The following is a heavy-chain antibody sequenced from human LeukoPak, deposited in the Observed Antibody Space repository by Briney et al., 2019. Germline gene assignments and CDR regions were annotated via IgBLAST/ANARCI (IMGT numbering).Heavy chain of an antibody. CDR3: ASHSSSWIIYSY. V-gene: IGHV4-34*01. Sequence: SETLSLTCTVSGGSISSYYWSWIRQPPGKGLEWIGEINHSGSTNYNPSLKSRVTISVDTSKNQFSLKLSSVTAADTAVYYCASHSSSWIIYSYWGQGTLVTVSS. D-gene: IGHD6-13*01. CDR1: GGSISSYY. J-gene: IGHJ4*02. CDR2: INHSGST.